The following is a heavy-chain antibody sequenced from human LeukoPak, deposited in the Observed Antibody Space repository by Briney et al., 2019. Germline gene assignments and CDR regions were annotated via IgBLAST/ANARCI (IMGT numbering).Heavy chain of an antibody. CDR3: ALYYYDSSGYYLPLDY. D-gene: IGHD3-22*01. CDR2: IYYSGST. Sequence: SETLSLTCTVSGGSISSYYWSWIRQPPGRGLEWIGYIYYSGSTNYSPSLKSRVTISVDTSKNQFSLKLSSVTAADTAVYYCALYYYDSSGYYLPLDYWGQGTLVTVSS. CDR1: GGSISSYY. V-gene: IGHV4-59*01. J-gene: IGHJ4*02.